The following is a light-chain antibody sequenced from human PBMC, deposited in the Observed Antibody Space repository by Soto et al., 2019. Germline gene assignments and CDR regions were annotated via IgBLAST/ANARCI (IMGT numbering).Light chain of an antibody. CDR3: QQYYSYPWT. CDR2: AAS. V-gene: IGKV1-8*01. J-gene: IGKJ1*01. Sequence: AIRMTQSPSSLSASTGDRVTITCRASQGISSYLAWYQQKPGKAPKLLIYAASTLQSGVPSRFSGSGSGTDCTLTISCLQSEDVATYYCQQYYSYPWTFCQGTKVDI. CDR1: QGISSY.